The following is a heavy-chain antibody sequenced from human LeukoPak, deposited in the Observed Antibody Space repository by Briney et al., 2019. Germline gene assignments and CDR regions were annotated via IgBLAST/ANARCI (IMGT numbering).Heavy chain of an antibody. D-gene: IGHD1-26*01. CDR2: IWYDGSNK. Sequence: GGSLRLSCAASGFTFSSYGMHWVRQAPGKGLEWVAVIWYDGSNKYYADSVKGRFTISRDNSKNTLYLQMNSLRVEDTAVYYCARDSSSWALNDAFDIWGQGTMVTVSS. V-gene: IGHV3-33*01. CDR3: ARDSSSWALNDAFDI. CDR1: GFTFSSYG. J-gene: IGHJ3*02.